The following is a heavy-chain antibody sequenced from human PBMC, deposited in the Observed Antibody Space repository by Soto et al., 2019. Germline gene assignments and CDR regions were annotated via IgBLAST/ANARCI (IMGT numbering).Heavy chain of an antibody. CDR3: ARGWETVGTTTPFTY. D-gene: IGHD1-26*01. V-gene: IGHV1-69*06. CDR1: GGTFTNHA. CDR2: IIPIFGTA. Sequence: ASVKVSCKASGGTFTNHAISWVRQAPGQGLEWMGGIIPIFGTANYAQRFQGRVTITADKSTSTAYMEVRSLRSEDTAVYYCARGWETVGTTTPFTYWGQGTLVTVSS. J-gene: IGHJ4*02.